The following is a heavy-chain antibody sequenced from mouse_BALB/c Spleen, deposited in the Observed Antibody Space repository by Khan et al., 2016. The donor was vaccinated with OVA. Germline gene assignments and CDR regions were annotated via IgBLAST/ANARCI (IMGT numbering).Heavy chain of an antibody. CDR3: ARGYWCFDV. Sequence: QIQLVQSGPEPKKPGETVKISCKASGYTFTNHGMNWVKQAPGKGLKWMGWINTYTGEPTYADDFKGRFAFSLETSASTAYLQINNLKNEDMATYFCARGYWCFDVWGAGTTVTVSS. J-gene: IGHJ1*01. CDR1: GYTFTNHG. CDR2: INTYTGEP. V-gene: IGHV9-1*02.